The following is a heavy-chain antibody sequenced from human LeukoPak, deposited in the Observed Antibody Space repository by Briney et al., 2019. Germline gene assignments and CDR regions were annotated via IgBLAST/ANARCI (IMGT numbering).Heavy chain of an antibody. CDR3: ASGTAMVGDAFDI. Sequence: ASVKVSCKASGYTFTGYYMHWVRQAPGQGLEWMGWINPNSGDTNYAQKFQGRVTMTRDTSISTAYMELSRLRSDDTAVYYCASGTAMVGDAFDIWGQGTMVTVSS. V-gene: IGHV1-2*02. D-gene: IGHD5-18*01. J-gene: IGHJ3*02. CDR2: INPNSGDT. CDR1: GYTFTGYY.